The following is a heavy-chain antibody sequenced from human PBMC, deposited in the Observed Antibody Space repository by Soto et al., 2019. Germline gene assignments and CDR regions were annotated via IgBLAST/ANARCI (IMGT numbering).Heavy chain of an antibody. Sequence: PSETLSLTCTVSGGSISSYYWSWIRQPPGKGLEWIGYIYYSGSTNYNPSLKSRVTISVDTSKNQFSLKLSSVTAADTAVYYCARVNRDYGTPFDYWGQGTLVTVSS. CDR3: ARVNRDYGTPFDY. D-gene: IGHD4-17*01. J-gene: IGHJ4*02. CDR2: IYYSGST. V-gene: IGHV4-59*01. CDR1: GGSISSYY.